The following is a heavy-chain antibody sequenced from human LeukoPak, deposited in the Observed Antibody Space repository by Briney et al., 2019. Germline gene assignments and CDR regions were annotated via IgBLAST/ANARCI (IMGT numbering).Heavy chain of an antibody. V-gene: IGHV4-59*01. D-gene: IGHD3-22*01. CDR2: IYYSWST. CDR3: ARSSSGYYYDADY. CDR1: GDSISSYY. Sequence: PSETLSLTCTVSGDSISSYYWSWIRQPPGKGLEWIGYIYYSWSTNYNPSLKSRVTISVDTSKNQFSLKLSSVTAADTAVYYCARSSSGYYYDADYWGQGTLVTVSS. J-gene: IGHJ4*02.